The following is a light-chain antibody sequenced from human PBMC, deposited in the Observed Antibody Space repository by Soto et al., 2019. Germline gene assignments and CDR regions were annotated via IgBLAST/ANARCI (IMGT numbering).Light chain of an antibody. CDR1: QSISNH. Sequence: DIQMTQSPSSLSASVEDRVIITCRASQSISNHLNWYQQKPGKAPKLPIFAASSLQSGVPSRFSGSRSGPDFTLTISSLQPEDFATYYCQQSYSSPPTFGHGTKVEIK. CDR3: QQSYSSPPT. V-gene: IGKV1-39*01. J-gene: IGKJ1*01. CDR2: AAS.